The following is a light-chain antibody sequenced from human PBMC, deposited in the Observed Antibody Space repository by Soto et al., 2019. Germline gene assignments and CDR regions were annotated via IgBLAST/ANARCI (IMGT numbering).Light chain of an antibody. CDR3: LQYHSYPYT. CDR2: AAS. V-gene: IGKV1-17*01. J-gene: IGKJ2*01. CDR1: QGIRND. Sequence: DIQMTQSPSSLSASVGDRVSITCGASQGIRNDLGWYQQKTGKAPKRLIYAASYLEGGVPSRFSGSGSGTEFTLTISSLQPDDFATYYWLQYHSYPYTFGQGTKLEIK.